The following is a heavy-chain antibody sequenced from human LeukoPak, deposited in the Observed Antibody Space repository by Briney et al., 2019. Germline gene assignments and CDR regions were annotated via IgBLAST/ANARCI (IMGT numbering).Heavy chain of an antibody. Sequence: GGSLRLSCAASGFTFSSYAMHWVRQAPGKGLEWVAVISYDGSNKYYADSVKGRFTISRDNSKNTLYLQMNSLRAEDTAVYYCARDPDGAEYFQHWGQGTLVTVSS. V-gene: IGHV3-30-3*01. D-gene: IGHD2-8*01. CDR3: ARDPDGAEYFQH. CDR1: GFTFSSYA. CDR2: ISYDGSNK. J-gene: IGHJ1*01.